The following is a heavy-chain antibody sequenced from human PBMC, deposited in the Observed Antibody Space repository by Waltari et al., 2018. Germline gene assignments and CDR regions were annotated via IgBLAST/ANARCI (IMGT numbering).Heavy chain of an antibody. J-gene: IGHJ4*02. CDR2: IYYSGST. Sequence: QVQLQESGPGLVKPSETLSLTCTVSGGSISSYYWSWLRQPPGKGLEWIGYIYYSGSTNYNPSLKSRVTISVDTSKNQFSLKLSSVTAADTAVYYCARGLGYDSSGYSFDYWGQGTLVTVSS. V-gene: IGHV4-59*01. CDR1: GGSISSYY. CDR3: ARGLGYDSSGYSFDY. D-gene: IGHD3-22*01.